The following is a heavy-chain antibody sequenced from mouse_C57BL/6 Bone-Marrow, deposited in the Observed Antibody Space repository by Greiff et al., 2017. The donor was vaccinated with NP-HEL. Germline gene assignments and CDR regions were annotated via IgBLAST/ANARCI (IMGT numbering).Heavy chain of an antibody. Sequence: VQLQESGTELVKPGASVKLSCKASGYTFTSYWMHWVKQRPGQGLEWIGNINPSNGGTNYNEKFKSKATLTVDKSSSTAYMQLSSLTSEDSAVYYCARGYGRDYYAMDYWGQGTSVTVSS. J-gene: IGHJ4*01. CDR2: INPSNGGT. D-gene: IGHD1-1*01. CDR1: GYTFTSYW. CDR3: ARGYGRDYYAMDY. V-gene: IGHV1-53*01.